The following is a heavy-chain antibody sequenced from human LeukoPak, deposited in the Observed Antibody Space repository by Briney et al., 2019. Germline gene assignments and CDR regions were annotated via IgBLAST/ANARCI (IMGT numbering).Heavy chain of an antibody. V-gene: IGHV3-23*01. CDR3: ARGGSYLSAFDI. Sequence: GGSLRLSCAASGFTFSYYAMSWVRQAPGKGLEWVSVISGSGGDTFYADSVKGRFTISRDNSKNTLYLQMNSLRAEDTAVYYCARGGSYLSAFDIWGQGTMVTVSS. D-gene: IGHD1-26*01. CDR2: ISGSGGDT. CDR1: GFTFSYYA. J-gene: IGHJ3*02.